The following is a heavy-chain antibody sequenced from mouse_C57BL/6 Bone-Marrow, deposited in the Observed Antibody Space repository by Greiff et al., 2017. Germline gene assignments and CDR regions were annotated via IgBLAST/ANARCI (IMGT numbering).Heavy chain of an antibody. Sequence: EVQLVESGGGLVKPGGSLKLSCAASGFTFSSYAMSWVRQTPEKRLEWVATISDGGSYTYYPDNVKGRFTISRDNAKNNLYLQMSHLKSEDTAMYYCARERDLDYGSRDWFAYWGQGTLVTVSA. J-gene: IGHJ3*01. CDR1: GFTFSSYA. V-gene: IGHV5-4*01. CDR3: ARERDLDYGSRDWFAY. D-gene: IGHD1-1*01. CDR2: ISDGGSYT.